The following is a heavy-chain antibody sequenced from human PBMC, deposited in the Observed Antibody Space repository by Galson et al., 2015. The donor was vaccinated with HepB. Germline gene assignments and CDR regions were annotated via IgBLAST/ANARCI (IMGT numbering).Heavy chain of an antibody. Sequence: SLRLSCAASGFNFNTYGMHWVRQAPGKGLEWVAVILYDGSDKYYGDSVRGRFTISRDNSKNILYLQMNSLRPEDTAVYYCAKPHTNYDFLGDLDYWGQGTLVTVSS. CDR2: ILYDGSDK. D-gene: IGHD3-3*01. V-gene: IGHV3-30*18. J-gene: IGHJ4*02. CDR1: GFNFNTYG. CDR3: AKPHTNYDFLGDLDY.